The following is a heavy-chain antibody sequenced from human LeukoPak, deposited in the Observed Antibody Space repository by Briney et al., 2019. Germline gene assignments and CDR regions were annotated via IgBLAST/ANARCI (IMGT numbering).Heavy chain of an antibody. CDR3: ARTRTTVAPYFDY. J-gene: IGHJ4*02. V-gene: IGHV3-48*02. CDR1: GFTFSSYS. CDR2: ISSSSSTI. Sequence: GGSLRLSCAASGFTFSSYSMTWVRQAPVKGLEWVSYISSSSSTIYYADSVKGRFTISRDNAKNSLYLQMNSLRDEDTAVYYCARTRTTVAPYFDYWGQGTLVTVSS. D-gene: IGHD4-23*01.